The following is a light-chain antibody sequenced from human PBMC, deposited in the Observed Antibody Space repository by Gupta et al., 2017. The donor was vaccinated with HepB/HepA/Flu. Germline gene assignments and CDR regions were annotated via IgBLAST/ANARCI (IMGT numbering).Light chain of an antibody. Sequence: QSMLTQPPSVSGAPGQRVTISCTGSNSNIGAGFDVHWYQKLPGIAPKLLIHGTSNRPSGVPDRFSGSRSGTSASLAITGLEAEDEADYYCQSYDGRPNTPYVFGTGTKVTVL. CDR2: GTS. CDR1: NSNIGAGFD. J-gene: IGLJ1*01. CDR3: QSYDGRPNTPYV. V-gene: IGLV1-40*01.